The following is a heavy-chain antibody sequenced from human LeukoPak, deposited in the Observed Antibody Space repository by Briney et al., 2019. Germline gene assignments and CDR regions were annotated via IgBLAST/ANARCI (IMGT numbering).Heavy chain of an antibody. J-gene: IGHJ4*02. Sequence: PGGSLRLSCAASGFTFSSYSMNWVRQAPGKGLEWVSSISSSSSYIYYADSVKGRFTISRDNSKNTLYLQMNSLRAEDTAVYYCAREPGHRGVIFPDPVYWGQGTLVTVSS. CDR3: AREPGHRGVIFPDPVY. D-gene: IGHD3-10*01. CDR1: GFTFSSYS. V-gene: IGHV3-21*01. CDR2: ISSSSSYI.